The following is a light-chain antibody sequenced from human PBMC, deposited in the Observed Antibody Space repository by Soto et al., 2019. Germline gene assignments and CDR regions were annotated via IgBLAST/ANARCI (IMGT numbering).Light chain of an antibody. CDR1: SSDVGAYKY. CDR2: AVS. J-gene: IGLJ2*01. CDR3: ISYADTNNLL. Sequence: QSALTQPPSASGSPGQSVTISCTGTSSDVGAYKYVSWYQQHPGKAPKLMIYAVSERPSGVPDRFSGSKSGNTASLTVSGLQAEDEADYYCISYADTNNLLFGGGTKLTVL. V-gene: IGLV2-8*01.